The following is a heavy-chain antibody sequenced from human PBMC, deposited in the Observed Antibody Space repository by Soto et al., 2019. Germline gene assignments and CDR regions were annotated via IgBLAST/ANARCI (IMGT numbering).Heavy chain of an antibody. J-gene: IGHJ5*02. D-gene: IGHD3-9*01. CDR1: GFNFSNSA. CDR2: IAPSGRRA. V-gene: IGHV3-23*01. Sequence: EVQLLESGGGLAQPGGSLTVSCTASGFNFSNSAMAWVRQAPGKGLEWVSAIAPSGRRAFYADSVKGRFTTSRDNSKNTLFLQMNSLGDEDTAIYYCAKDRGSDVLTGPCDQWGQGTPVTVSS. CDR3: AKDRGSDVLTGPCDQ.